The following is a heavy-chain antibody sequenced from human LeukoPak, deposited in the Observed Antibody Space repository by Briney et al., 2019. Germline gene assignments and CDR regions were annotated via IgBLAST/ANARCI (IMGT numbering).Heavy chain of an antibody. D-gene: IGHD3-22*01. CDR2: LNPSSGST. J-gene: IGHJ4*02. CDR1: GYTFTTYY. Sequence: ASVKVSCKASGYTFTTYYMHWVRQTPGQGLEWMGILNPSSGSTSYAQRFQGRVTMTRDTSTSTFYMELRSLKSEDTAVYYCARDGEYYDSSGSYFDYWGQGTLVTVSS. CDR3: ARDGEYYDSSGSYFDY. V-gene: IGHV1-46*01.